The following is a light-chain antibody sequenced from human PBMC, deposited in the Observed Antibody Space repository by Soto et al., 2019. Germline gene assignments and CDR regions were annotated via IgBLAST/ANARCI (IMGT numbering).Light chain of an antibody. CDR2: GAS. CDR1: QGIRSD. Sequence: DIQMTQSPSSLSASVGDRVTITCRASQGIRSDLNWYQQKPGKAPKRLIYGASSLQSGVPSRFSGSGSGTDFTLTISSLQPEDFATYYCLQHNGYPLTFGGGTKVEIK. V-gene: IGKV1-17*01. J-gene: IGKJ4*01. CDR3: LQHNGYPLT.